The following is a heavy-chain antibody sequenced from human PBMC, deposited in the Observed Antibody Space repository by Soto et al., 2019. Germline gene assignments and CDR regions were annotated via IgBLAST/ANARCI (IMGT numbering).Heavy chain of an antibody. Sequence: SETMSLTCAVYGGSFSGYYWSWIRQPPGKGLEWIGEINHSGSTNYNPSLKSRVTISVDTSKNQFSLKLSSVTAADTAVYYCARGVGRIVVVPEAIPYPEELQDVWAQGTTVPVSS. J-gene: IGHJ6*02. CDR3: ARGVGRIVVVPEAIPYPEELQDV. V-gene: IGHV4-34*01. CDR2: INHSGST. D-gene: IGHD2-2*01. CDR1: GGSFSGYY.